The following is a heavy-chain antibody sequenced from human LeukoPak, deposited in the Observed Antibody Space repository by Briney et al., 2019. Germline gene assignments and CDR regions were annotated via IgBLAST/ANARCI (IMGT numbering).Heavy chain of an antibody. CDR2: IYHSGST. D-gene: IGHD3-22*01. CDR3: ARRGYYYDSSGYPDY. J-gene: IGHJ4*02. CDR1: GGSFSGYY. V-gene: IGHV4-34*01. Sequence: SETLSLTCAVYGGSFSGYYWSWIRQPPGKGLEWIGEIYHSGSTNYNPSLKSRVTISVDKSKNQFSLKLSSVTAADTAVYYCARRGYYYDSSGYPDYWGQGTLVTVSS.